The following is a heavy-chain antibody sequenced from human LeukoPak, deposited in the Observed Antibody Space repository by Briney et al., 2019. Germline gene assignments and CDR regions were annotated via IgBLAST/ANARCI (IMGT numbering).Heavy chain of an antibody. V-gene: IGHV3-23*01. Sequence: GGALRLSCAASGFTLSSYAMSWVRQAPGKGLGWVSDISDSGGSTYYADSVKGRFTISRDKSKNMLNLQMNSLRAEDTAVYYCARAGIVGATRPLDYWGQGTLVTVSS. CDR3: ARAGIVGATRPLDY. CDR1: GFTLSSYA. D-gene: IGHD1-26*01. J-gene: IGHJ4*02. CDR2: ISDSGGST.